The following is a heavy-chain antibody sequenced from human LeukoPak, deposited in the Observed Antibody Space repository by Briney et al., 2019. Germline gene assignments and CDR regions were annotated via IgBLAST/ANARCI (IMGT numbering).Heavy chain of an antibody. CDR1: GGSFSGYY. D-gene: IGHD6-19*01. V-gene: IGHV4-34*01. CDR3: ASLVVAGTNYGMDV. CDR2: INHSGST. J-gene: IGHJ6*02. Sequence: SETLSLTCAVYGGSFSGYYWSWIRQPPGKGLEWIGEINHSGSTNYNPSLKSRVTISVDTSKNQFSLKLSSVTAADTAVYYCASLVVAGTNYGMDVWGQGTTVTVSS.